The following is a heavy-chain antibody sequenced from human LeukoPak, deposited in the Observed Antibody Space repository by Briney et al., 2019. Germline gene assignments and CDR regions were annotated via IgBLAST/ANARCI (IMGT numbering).Heavy chain of an antibody. CDR3: ASSYSSSSALQHFDY. CDR2: VYYSGST. J-gene: IGHJ4*02. V-gene: IGHV4-59*01. Sequence: SETLSLTCTVSGGSISTYYWSWFRQPPGKGLEWIGYVYYSGSTNYNPSLKSRVTISVDTSKNQFSLKLGSVTAADTAVYYCASSYSSSSALQHFDYWGQGILVTVSS. CDR1: GGSISTYY. D-gene: IGHD6-6*01.